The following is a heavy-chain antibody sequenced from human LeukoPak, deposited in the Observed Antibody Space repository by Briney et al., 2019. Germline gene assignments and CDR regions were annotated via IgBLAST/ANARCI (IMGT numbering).Heavy chain of an antibody. CDR2: VHSSGST. CDR1: GDSMTNYF. Sequence: SETLSLTCTVSGDSMTNYFWNWFRQPPGGGLEWIGYVHSSGSTNYNPSPRSRVTVSVDLSKNQFSVTLSSVTTADTAVYYCARAPYSYGFGSFDHWGQGDLVTVSS. D-gene: IGHD5-18*01. J-gene: IGHJ4*02. CDR3: ARAPYSYGFGSFDH. V-gene: IGHV4-59*01.